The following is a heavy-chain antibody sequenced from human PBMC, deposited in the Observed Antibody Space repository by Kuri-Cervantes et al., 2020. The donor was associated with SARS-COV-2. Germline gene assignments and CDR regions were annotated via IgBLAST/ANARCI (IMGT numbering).Heavy chain of an antibody. CDR1: GFTFSSYA. CDR2: ISYDGSNK. Sequence: GGFLRLSCAASGFTFSSYAMHWVRQAPGKGLEWVAVISYDGSNKYYADSVKGRFTTSRDNSKNTLFLQMNSLRAEDTAVYYCARAPTGHSDYFYYYMDVWGKGTTVTVSS. D-gene: IGHD1-1*01. CDR3: ARAPTGHSDYFYYYMDV. V-gene: IGHV3-30*04. J-gene: IGHJ6*03.